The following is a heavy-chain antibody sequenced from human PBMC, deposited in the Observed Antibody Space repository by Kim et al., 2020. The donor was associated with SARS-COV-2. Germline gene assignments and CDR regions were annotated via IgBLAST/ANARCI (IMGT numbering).Heavy chain of an antibody. D-gene: IGHD6-19*01. Sequence: SVKVSCKASGGTFSSYAISWVRQAPGQGLEWMGGIIPIFGTANYAQKFQGRVTITADESTSTAYMELSSLRSEDTAVYYCARRDSSGWLGGWFDPWGQGTLVTVSS. CDR1: GGTFSSYA. J-gene: IGHJ5*02. CDR2: IIPIFGTA. CDR3: ARRDSSGWLGGWFDP. V-gene: IGHV1-69*13.